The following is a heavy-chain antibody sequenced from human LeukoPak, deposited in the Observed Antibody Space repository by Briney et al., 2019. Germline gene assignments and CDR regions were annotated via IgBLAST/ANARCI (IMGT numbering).Heavy chain of an antibody. CDR3: AKDGYDFWSGYSHHFDY. CDR1: GFTFSSYG. CDR2: IRYDGSNK. V-gene: IGHV3-30*02. Sequence: QPGGSLRLSCAASGFTFSSYGMHWVRQAPGKGLEWVAFIRYDGSNKYYADSVKGRFTISRDNSKNTLYLQMNSLRAEDTAVYYCAKDGYDFWSGYSHHFDYWGQGTLVTVSS. D-gene: IGHD3-3*01. J-gene: IGHJ4*02.